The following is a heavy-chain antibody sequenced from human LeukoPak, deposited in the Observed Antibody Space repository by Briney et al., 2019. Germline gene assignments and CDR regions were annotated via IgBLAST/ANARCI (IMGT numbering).Heavy chain of an antibody. V-gene: IGHV3-7*02. D-gene: IGHD5-12*01. CDR2: IDEDGDVK. J-gene: IGHJ4*02. CDR1: GFTFSNHW. CDR3: ARHVPRGRSDFDC. Sequence: PGGSLRLSCAASGFTFSNHWMAWVRQIRGKGPSGVANIDEDGDVKSYAESVKGRFTVSRDNGRTSVYLQMNSLRAEDTAIYYCARHVPRGRSDFDCWGQGALVTVS.